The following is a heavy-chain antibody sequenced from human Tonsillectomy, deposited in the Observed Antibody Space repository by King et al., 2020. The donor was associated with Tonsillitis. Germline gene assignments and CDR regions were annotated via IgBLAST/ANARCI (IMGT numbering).Heavy chain of an antibody. V-gene: IGHV4-39*01. J-gene: IGHJ4*02. CDR2: IHFSGGT. CDR1: GGSINSNTYY. Sequence: QLQESGPGLVKPSETLSLSCSVSGGSINSNTYYWGWIRQPPGKGLEWIGSIHFSGGTYHNPSLKSRLTISVDTSKSQFSLKLSSVTAADTAFYYCARYYYDTSAYTYYFDYWGQGPLVTVSS. D-gene: IGHD3-22*01. CDR3: ARYYYDTSAYTYYFDY.